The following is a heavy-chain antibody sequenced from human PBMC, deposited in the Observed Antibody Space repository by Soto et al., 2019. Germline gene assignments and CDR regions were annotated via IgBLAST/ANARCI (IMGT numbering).Heavy chain of an antibody. D-gene: IGHD3-3*02. CDR2: IMPIFRTA. J-gene: IGHJ6*02. V-gene: IGHV1-69*12. CDR1: GGTFSSSA. Sequence: QVQLVQSGAEVKKPGSSVKVSCKASGGTFSSSAFSWVRQAPGQGLEWMGGIMPIFRTADYAQKFQGRVTIPADESTSTDYMELSSLRSEDTGVYYCAGDKDRQQLGGNYYYIMDVWGQGTTVTVSS. CDR3: AGDKDRQQLGGNYYYIMDV.